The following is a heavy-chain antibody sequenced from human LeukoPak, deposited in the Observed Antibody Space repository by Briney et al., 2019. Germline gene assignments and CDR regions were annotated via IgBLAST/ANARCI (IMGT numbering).Heavy chain of an antibody. J-gene: IGHJ6*02. D-gene: IGHD3-10*01. V-gene: IGHV1-2*02. CDR2: INPNSGGT. CDR3: ARDTRLLWFGELSYGMDV. Sequence: ASVKVSCKAFGYTFTGYYMHWVRQAPGQGLEWMGWINPNSGGTNYAQKFQGRVTMTRDTSISTAYMELSRLRSDDTAVYYCARDTRLLWFGELSYGMDVWGQGTTVTVSS. CDR1: GYTFTGYY.